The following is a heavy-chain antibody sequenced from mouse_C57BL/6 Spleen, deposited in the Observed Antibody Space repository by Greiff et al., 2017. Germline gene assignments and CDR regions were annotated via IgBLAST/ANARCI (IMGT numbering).Heavy chain of an antibody. D-gene: IGHD2-4*01. CDR2: IYWDDDK. CDR1: GFSLSTSGMG. J-gene: IGHJ3*01. V-gene: IGHV8-12*01. Sequence: QVTLKESGPGILQSSQTLSLTCSFSGFSLSTSGMGVSWIRQPSGKGLEWLAHIYWDDDKRYNPSLKSRLTISKDTSRNQVFLKITSVDTADTATSYCARVIYYDYDGAWFAYWGQGTLVTVSA. CDR3: ARVIYYDYDGAWFAY.